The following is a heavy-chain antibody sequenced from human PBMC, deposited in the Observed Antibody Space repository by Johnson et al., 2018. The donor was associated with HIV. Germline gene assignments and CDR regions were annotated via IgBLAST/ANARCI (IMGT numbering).Heavy chain of an antibody. CDR1: GFTFSSYG. CDR2: ISYDGSNK. CDR3: ARDQSDIVVVVAASDAFDI. J-gene: IGHJ3*02. Sequence: QVQLVESGGGVVQPGGSLRLSCAASGFTFSSYGMHWVRQAPGKGLEWVAVISYDGSNKYYADSVKGRFTISRDNAKNSLYLQMNSLRAEDTAVYYCARDQSDIVVVVAASDAFDIWGQGTMVTVSP. V-gene: IGHV3-30*19. D-gene: IGHD2-15*01.